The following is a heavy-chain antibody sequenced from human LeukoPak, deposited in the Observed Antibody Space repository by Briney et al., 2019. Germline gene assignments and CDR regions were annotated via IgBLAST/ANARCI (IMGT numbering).Heavy chain of an antibody. V-gene: IGHV3-9*01. D-gene: IGHD1-26*01. CDR1: GFTFDDYA. CDR3: AKDPSGSLDALDI. J-gene: IGHJ3*02. CDR2: ISWNSGSI. Sequence: PGRSLRLSCAASGFTFDDYAMHWVRQAPGKGLEWVSGISWNSGSIGYADSVKGRFTISRDNAKNSLYLQMNSLRAEDTALYYCAKDPSGSLDALDIWGQGTMVTVSS.